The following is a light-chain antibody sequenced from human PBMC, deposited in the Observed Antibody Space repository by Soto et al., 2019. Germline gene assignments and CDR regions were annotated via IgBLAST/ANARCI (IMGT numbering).Light chain of an antibody. CDR2: DVS. CDR3: SSYTTSNTRQIA. V-gene: IGLV2-14*03. CDR1: SSGVGGYNY. Sequence: QSVLTQPASVSGSPGQSITISCTGTSSGVGGYNYVSWYQHHPGKAPKLIIYDVSNRPSGVSNRFSGSKSGNTASLTISGLQPEDEADYYCSSYTTSNTRQIAFGTGTKVTVL. J-gene: IGLJ1*01.